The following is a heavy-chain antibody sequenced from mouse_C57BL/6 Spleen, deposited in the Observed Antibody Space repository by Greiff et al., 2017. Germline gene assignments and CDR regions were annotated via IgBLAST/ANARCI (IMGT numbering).Heavy chain of an antibody. CDR2: INPNNGGT. CDR1: GYTFTDYY. D-gene: IGHD2-4*01. V-gene: IGHV1-26*01. CDR3: ARGGGFYDYDVGWYFDV. J-gene: IGHJ1*03. Sequence: EVQLQQSGPELVKPGASVKISCKASGYTFTDYYMNWVKQSHGKSLEWIGDINPNNGGTSYNQKFKGKATLTVDKSSSTAYMELRSLTSEDSAVYYCARGGGFYDYDVGWYFDVWGTGTTVTVSS.